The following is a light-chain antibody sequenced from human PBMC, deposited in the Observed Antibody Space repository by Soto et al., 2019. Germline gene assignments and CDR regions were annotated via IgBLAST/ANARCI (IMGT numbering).Light chain of an antibody. CDR3: SSYAGSNRVV. V-gene: IGLV2-8*01. Sequence: QAVVTQPPSASGSPGQSITISCTGTSSDVGGYNYVSWYQQHPGKAPKLMIHEVSRRPSGVPDRFSGSKSGNTASLTVSGLQAEDEADYYCSSYAGSNRVVFGGGTKLTVL. CDR2: EVS. CDR1: SSDVGGYNY. J-gene: IGLJ2*01.